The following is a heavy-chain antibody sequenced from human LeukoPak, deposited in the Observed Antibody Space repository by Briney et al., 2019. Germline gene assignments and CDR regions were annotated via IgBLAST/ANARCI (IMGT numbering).Heavy chain of an antibody. J-gene: IGHJ6*03. CDR3: ARGSWITGSACYYYQMDV. D-gene: IGHD1-20*01. Sequence: ASVKVSCKASGYTFTSYDINWVRQATGQGLEWMGWMNPNNGKRGYAQKFQGRVTMTRNSSISTVYMEMNTLRSEDTAVYYCARGSWITGSACYYYQMDVWGKGTTVTVSS. CDR1: GYTFTSYD. V-gene: IGHV1-8*01. CDR2: MNPNNGKR.